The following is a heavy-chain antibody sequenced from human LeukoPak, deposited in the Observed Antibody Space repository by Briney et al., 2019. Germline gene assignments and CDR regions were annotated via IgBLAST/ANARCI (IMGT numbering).Heavy chain of an antibody. Sequence: GGSLRLSCAASGFTFSSYAMHWVRQVPGKGLEWVAVISYDGSNKYYADSVKGRFTISRDNSKNTLYLQMNSLRAEDTAVYYCAKDPRKIAAHVGDWFDPWGQGTLVTVSS. D-gene: IGHD6-13*01. V-gene: IGHV3-30-3*01. J-gene: IGHJ5*02. CDR1: GFTFSSYA. CDR3: AKDPRKIAAHVGDWFDP. CDR2: ISYDGSNK.